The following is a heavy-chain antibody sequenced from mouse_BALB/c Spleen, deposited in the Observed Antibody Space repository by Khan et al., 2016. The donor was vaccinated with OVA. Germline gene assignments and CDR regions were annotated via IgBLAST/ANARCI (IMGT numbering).Heavy chain of an antibody. D-gene: IGHD1-1*01. Sequence: QVQLQQSGPELVKPGASVKMSCKASGYTFTDYVISWVNQRTGQGLEWIGEIYPGSGRNYYNERFKDKATLNADKSPNTAYMQLSRLTSEDSAVYFCARSYVGTPFAYWGQGTLVTVSA. CDR3: ARSYVGTPFAY. CDR2: IYPGSGRN. CDR1: GYTFTDYV. V-gene: IGHV1-77*01. J-gene: IGHJ3*01.